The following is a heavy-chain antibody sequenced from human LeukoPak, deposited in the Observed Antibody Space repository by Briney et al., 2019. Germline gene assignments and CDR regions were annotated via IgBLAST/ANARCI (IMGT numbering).Heavy chain of an antibody. Sequence: PGGSLRLSCAASGFTFSSYWMHWVRQAPGKGLVWVSRINSDGSSTRYADSVKGRFTISRDNAKNTLYLQMNSLRAEDTAVYYCAKIAAANCGGDCYSGAYYFDYWGQGTLVTVSS. V-gene: IGHV3-74*01. CDR1: GFTFSSYW. J-gene: IGHJ4*02. D-gene: IGHD2-21*02. CDR2: INSDGSST. CDR3: AKIAAANCGGDCYSGAYYFDY.